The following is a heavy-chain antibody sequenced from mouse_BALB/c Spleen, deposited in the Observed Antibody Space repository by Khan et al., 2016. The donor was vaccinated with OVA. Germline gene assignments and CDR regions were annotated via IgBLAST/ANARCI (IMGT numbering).Heavy chain of an antibody. J-gene: IGHJ3*01. V-gene: IGHV5-17*02. D-gene: IGHD1-1*01. CDR2: ISSGSSTI. Sequence: EVELVESGGGLVQPGGSRKLSCAASGFTFSSFGMHWFRQAPEKGLEWVAYISSGSSTIYYADTVKGRFTISRDNHKNTLFLQVTSLRSEDMAMYYCVRDYYGSSYMTYWGQGTLVTVSA. CDR3: VRDYYGSSYMTY. CDR1: GFTFSSFG.